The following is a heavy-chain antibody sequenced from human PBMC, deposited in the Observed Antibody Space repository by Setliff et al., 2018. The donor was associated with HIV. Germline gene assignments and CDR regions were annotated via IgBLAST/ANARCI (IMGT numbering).Heavy chain of an antibody. Sequence: SETLSLTCSVSGGSISSSPPISSNSYYWGWIRQTPGTGLEWIGSIDSTGSTYYKPSLTSRVTISIDTSKNQFSLRLTSVTAADTALYYCARHEEGRINGPGGRYYYYHYMDVWGKGTTVTVSS. CDR2: IDSTGST. V-gene: IGHV4-39*01. CDR1: GGSISSSPPISSNSYY. J-gene: IGHJ6*03. CDR3: ARHEEGRINGPGGRYYYYHYMDV. D-gene: IGHD3-9*01.